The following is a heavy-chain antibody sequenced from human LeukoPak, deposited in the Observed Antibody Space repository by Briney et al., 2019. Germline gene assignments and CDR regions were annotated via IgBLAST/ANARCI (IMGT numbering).Heavy chain of an antibody. D-gene: IGHD3-10*01. J-gene: IGHJ6*02. Sequence: SETLSLTCTVSGGSISSYYWSWIRQPPGKGLEWIGYIYYSGSTNYNPSLKSRVTISVDTSKNQFSLKLSSVTAADTAVYYCARLVAEKQGYYYYYGMDVWGQGTTVTVSS. CDR2: IYYSGST. CDR1: GGSISSYY. CDR3: ARLVAEKQGYYYYYGMDV. V-gene: IGHV4-59*08.